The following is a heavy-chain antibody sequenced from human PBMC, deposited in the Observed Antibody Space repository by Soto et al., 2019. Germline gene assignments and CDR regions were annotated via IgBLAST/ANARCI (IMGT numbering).Heavy chain of an antibody. J-gene: IGHJ4*02. CDR3: AGRPEIHPR. Sequence: QVHLQESGPGLVKPSETLSLTCTISGGSTSSSDWWTWVRQPPGEGLEWIGEIHRAGVTNYNSSLKSRHTISLDQSRNQFSLSLTSVTAADAAVYFCAGRPEIHPRWGQGILVPVSS. CDR2: IHRAGVT. CDR1: GGSTSSSDW. V-gene: IGHV4-4*02. D-gene: IGHD1-26*01.